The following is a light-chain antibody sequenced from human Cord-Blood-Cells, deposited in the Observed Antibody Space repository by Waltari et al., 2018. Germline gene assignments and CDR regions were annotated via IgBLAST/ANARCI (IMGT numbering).Light chain of an antibody. V-gene: IGLV2-23*03. Sequence: SALTQPASVSGSPGESITISCAGTSSDVGSHNLVSWYPQQPGKAPKLVNCEGSKRPSEVSSRFSDSKSGNTASLTISELPAEDEADYYCCSYAGSITFVVFGVGTQLTVL. J-gene: IGLJ2*01. CDR1: SSDVGSHNL. CDR2: EGS. CDR3: CSYAGSITFVV.